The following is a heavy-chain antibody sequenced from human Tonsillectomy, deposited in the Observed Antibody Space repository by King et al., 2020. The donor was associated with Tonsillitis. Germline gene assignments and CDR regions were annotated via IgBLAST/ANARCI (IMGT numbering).Heavy chain of an antibody. CDR1: GFTFSNYA. CDR2: ISGSGRNT. Sequence: VQLVESGGGLVQPGGSLRLSCAASGFTFSNYAMNWVRQAPGTGLEWVSTISGSGRNTFYADSVKGRFTISRDNSKNTLYLHMNSLRAGDTAVYYCAKGADLSSLGYWGQGTLVTVSS. V-gene: IGHV3-23*04. D-gene: IGHD3-16*01. J-gene: IGHJ4*02. CDR3: AKGADLSSLGY.